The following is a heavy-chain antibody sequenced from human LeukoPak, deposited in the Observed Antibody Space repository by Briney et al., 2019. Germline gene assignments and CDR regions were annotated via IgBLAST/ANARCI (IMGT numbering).Heavy chain of an antibody. CDR3: ARGAGEGNPSL. V-gene: IGHV4-38-2*02. Sequence: PSETLSLTCTVSGYSISSGYYWSWIRQPPGKGLEWIGEINHSGSTNYNPSLKSRVTISVDTSKNQFSLKLSSVTAADTAVYYCARGAGEGNPSLWGQGTLVTVSS. D-gene: IGHD4-17*01. CDR1: GYSISSGYY. J-gene: IGHJ4*02. CDR2: INHSGST.